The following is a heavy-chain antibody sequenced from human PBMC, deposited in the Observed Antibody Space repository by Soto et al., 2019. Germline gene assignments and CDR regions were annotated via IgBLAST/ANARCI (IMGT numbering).Heavy chain of an antibody. CDR2: IYSGGTT. CDR3: ARDRTISDYRSSGALGL. Sequence: HPGGSLRLSCAFSRLTVSINYLGWVRRAPGKGLEWVSVIYSGGTTYYAASVGGRFTISRDTSKNTVYLQMNSLRAEDTAMYFCARDRTISDYRSSGALGLWGQGTLVTVSS. J-gene: IGHJ4*02. CDR1: RLTVSINY. V-gene: IGHV3-66*01. D-gene: IGHD3-10*01.